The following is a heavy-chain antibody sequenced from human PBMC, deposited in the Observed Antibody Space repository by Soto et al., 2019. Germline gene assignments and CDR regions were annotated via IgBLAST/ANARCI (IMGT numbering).Heavy chain of an antibody. J-gene: IGHJ3*02. CDR3: ARGGGGGVAGSAAFDM. CDR1: GYPVTAYY. Sequence: QLHLVQSGAVVKKPGASVTVSCSASGYPVTAYYMHWVRQAPGRGLEWMGGINPATGAAKYTQTCRGRVTRTRDTATSTGFMERSGLTSEDTAVFYCARGGGGGVAGSAAFDMWGQGTVVTVSS. V-gene: IGHV1-2*02. D-gene: IGHD6-19*01. CDR2: INPATGAA.